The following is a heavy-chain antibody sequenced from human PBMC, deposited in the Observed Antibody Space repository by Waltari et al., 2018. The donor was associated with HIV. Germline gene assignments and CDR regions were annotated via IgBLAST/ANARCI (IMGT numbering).Heavy chain of an antibody. CDR3: ASALETMWLDFDF. CDR2: VIPMSGAA. D-gene: IGHD3-10*02. CDR1: GGTFISYS. Sequence: QVHLVQSGAEVKQPGSSVKVSCRAVGGTFISYSINWVRQAPGQGLEWVGRVIPMSGAANDAHKFRGIVIITAYKSTSTFYMELSSLISVDTAFFYCASALETMWLDFDFWGQGTLVTVSS. J-gene: IGHJ4*02. V-gene: IGHV1-69*08.